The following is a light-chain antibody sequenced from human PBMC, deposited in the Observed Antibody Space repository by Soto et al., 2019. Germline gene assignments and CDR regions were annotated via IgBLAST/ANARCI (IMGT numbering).Light chain of an antibody. CDR3: QLRTNWPT. Sequence: DIVMTQSPDSLAVSLGERATINCKSSQSVLYRSNNKNSLAWYQQKPGQLPRVLIYWASTRESGVPDRFSGSGSGTDFTLTISSLQAEDVAVYYCQLRTNWPTFGGGTKVEIK. CDR1: QSVLYRSNNKNS. CDR2: WAS. J-gene: IGKJ4*01. V-gene: IGKV4-1*01.